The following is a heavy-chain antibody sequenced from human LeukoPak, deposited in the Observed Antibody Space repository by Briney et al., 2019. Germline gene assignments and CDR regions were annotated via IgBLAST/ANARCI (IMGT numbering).Heavy chain of an antibody. CDR2: IKEDGSEK. Sequence: GGSLRLSCAASGFTLSNYWMSWVRQAPGKGLEWVANIKEDGSEKSYVDSVKGRFTISRDNAKNSLYLQMNSLRAEDTAVYYCARVSAGDYPDYWGQGTLVTVSS. V-gene: IGHV3-7*03. CDR1: GFTLSNYW. J-gene: IGHJ4*02. CDR3: ARVSAGDYPDY. D-gene: IGHD7-27*01.